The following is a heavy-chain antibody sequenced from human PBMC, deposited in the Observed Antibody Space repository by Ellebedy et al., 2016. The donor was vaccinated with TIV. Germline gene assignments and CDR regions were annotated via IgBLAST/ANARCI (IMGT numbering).Heavy chain of an antibody. CDR3: ATSHNGFLH. J-gene: IGHJ4*02. CDR1: GFNLRDYG. D-gene: IGHD2-8*01. CDR2: INWNGGST. V-gene: IGHV3-20*03. Sequence: GGSLRLSXAASGFNLRDYGMSWVCHAPGKVLQWVASINWNGGSTASADFVKGRFTISRDNAKSLLFLQMDSLRAEDTAFYYCATSHNGFLHWGQGTLVAVSS.